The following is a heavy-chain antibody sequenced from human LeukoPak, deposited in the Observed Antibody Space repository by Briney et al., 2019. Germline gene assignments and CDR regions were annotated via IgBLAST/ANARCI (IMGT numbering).Heavy chain of an antibody. CDR2: INSDGSST. CDR1: GFTFSSYW. CDR3: ARGEIVRGISMEFDY. Sequence: PGGSLRLSCAASGFTFSSYWMHWVRHTPGKGLVWVSRINSDGSSTSYADSVKGRFTISRDNAKNTLYLQMNSLRAEDTAVYYCARGEIVRGISMEFDYWGQGTLVTVSS. D-gene: IGHD5-12*01. V-gene: IGHV3-74*01. J-gene: IGHJ4*02.